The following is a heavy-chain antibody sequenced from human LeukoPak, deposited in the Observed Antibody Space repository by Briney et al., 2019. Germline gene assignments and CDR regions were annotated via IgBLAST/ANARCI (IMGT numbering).Heavy chain of an antibody. V-gene: IGHV3-11*01. CDR3: ARVPYGGYDLYFES. CDR2: ISNSGINI. Sequence: GGSRRLSCAASGFTFSDYYMSWIRQAPGKGLEWVSYISNSGINIYYTDSVKGRFTISRDNAKNSLYLQMNSLRVGDTAVYYCARVPYGGYDLYFESWGQGTLVSVSS. J-gene: IGHJ4*02. D-gene: IGHD5-12*01. CDR1: GFTFSDYY.